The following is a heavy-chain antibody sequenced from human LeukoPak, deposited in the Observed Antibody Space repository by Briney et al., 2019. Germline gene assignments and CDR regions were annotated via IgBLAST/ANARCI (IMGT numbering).Heavy chain of an antibody. D-gene: IGHD2-21*02. Sequence: ASVKVSCEASGYTFTRYGISWVRQAPGQGLEWMGWINTYNGNTNYAQKFQGRVTMSTDTSTSTAYMELRSLRSDDTAVYYCARRGRIVMVTAIPKDDAFDIWGQGTMVTVSS. J-gene: IGHJ3*02. V-gene: IGHV1-18*01. CDR1: GYTFTRYG. CDR3: ARRGRIVMVTAIPKDDAFDI. CDR2: INTYNGNT.